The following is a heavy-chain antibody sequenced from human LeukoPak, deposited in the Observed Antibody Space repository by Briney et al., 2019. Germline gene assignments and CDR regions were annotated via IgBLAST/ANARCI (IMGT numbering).Heavy chain of an antibody. CDR2: ISYDGSNK. D-gene: IGHD3-9*01. V-gene: IGHV3-30*04. J-gene: IGHJ5*02. Sequence: GRSLRLSCAASGFTFSSYAMHWVRQAPGKGLEWVAVISYDGSNKYYADSVKGRFTISRDNSKNTLYLQMNSLRAEDTAVYYCARDLMLSYYDIFGCFDPWGQGTLVTVSS. CDR1: GFTFSSYA. CDR3: ARDLMLSYYDIFGCFDP.